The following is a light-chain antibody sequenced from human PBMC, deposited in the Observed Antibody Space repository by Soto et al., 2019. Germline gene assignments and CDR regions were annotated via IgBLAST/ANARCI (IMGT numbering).Light chain of an antibody. Sequence: QSALTQPASVSGSPGQSITISCTGTSSDVGGYNYVSWYQQYPGKAPKLMIYEVSNRPSGVSNRFSGSKSGNTASLTISGLQAEDEADYYCSSYTSSSPCVFGTGTKVTVL. CDR1: SSDVGGYNY. CDR2: EVS. CDR3: SSYTSSSPCV. J-gene: IGLJ1*01. V-gene: IGLV2-14*01.